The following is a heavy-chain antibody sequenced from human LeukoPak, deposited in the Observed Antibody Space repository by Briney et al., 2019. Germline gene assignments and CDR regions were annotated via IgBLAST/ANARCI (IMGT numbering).Heavy chain of an antibody. J-gene: IGHJ4*02. CDR3: ARAFDDILTGYYALDY. CDR1: GASIRSGDYY. CDR2: IYYSGST. D-gene: IGHD3-9*01. Sequence: PSQTLSLTCTVSGASIRSGDYYWSWIRQPPGKGLEWIGYIYYSGSTNYNPSLKSQVTISVDTSKNQFSLKLSSVTAADTAVYYCARAFDDILTGYYALDYWGQGTLVTVSS. V-gene: IGHV4-30-4*01.